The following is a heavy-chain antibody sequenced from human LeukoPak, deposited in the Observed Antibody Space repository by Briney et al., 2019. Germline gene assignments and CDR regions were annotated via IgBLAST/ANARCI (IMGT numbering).Heavy chain of an antibody. D-gene: IGHD3-10*01. J-gene: IGHJ5*02. CDR1: GGSISSSSYY. CDR2: IYYSGST. CDR3: ARCYYGSGSYCWFDP. Sequence: SETLSLTCTVSGGSISSSSYYWGWIRQPPGKGLEWIGSIYYSGSTYYNPSLKSRVTISVDTSKNQFSLKLSSVTAADTAVYYCARCYYGSGSYCWFDPWGQGTLVTVSS. V-gene: IGHV4-39*01.